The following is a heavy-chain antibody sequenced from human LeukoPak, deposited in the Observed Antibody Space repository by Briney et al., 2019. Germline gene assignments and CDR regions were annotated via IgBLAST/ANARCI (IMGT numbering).Heavy chain of an antibody. V-gene: IGHV3-33*01. Sequence: GGSLRLSCSASGFIFNSYGMHWVRQAPGEGLEWVAVIWFDGSNKLYADSVKGRFTISRDNSKNTLSLQMNSLRAEDTAVYYCARDPEALAITIFGVVTDNYYYGMDVWGQGTTVTVSS. J-gene: IGHJ6*02. CDR3: ARDPEALAITIFGVVTDNYYYGMDV. CDR1: GFIFNSYG. CDR2: IWFDGSNK. D-gene: IGHD3-3*01.